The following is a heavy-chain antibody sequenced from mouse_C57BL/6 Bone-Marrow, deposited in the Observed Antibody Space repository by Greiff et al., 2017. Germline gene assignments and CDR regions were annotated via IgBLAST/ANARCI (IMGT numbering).Heavy chain of an antibody. CDR3: ARGGTGSSFDY. J-gene: IGHJ2*01. CDR2: IYPSDSET. Sequence: QVQLQQPGAELVRPGSSVKLSCKASGYTFPSYWMDWVKQRPGQGLEWIGNIYPSDSETHYNQKFKDKATLTVDKSSSTAYMQLSSLTSEDSAVYYCARGGTGSSFDYWGQGTTLTVSS. CDR1: GYTFPSYW. D-gene: IGHD3-3*01. V-gene: IGHV1-61*01.